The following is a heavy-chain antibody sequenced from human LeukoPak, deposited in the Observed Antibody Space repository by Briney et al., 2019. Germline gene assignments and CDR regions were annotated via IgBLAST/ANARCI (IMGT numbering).Heavy chain of an antibody. J-gene: IGHJ4*02. CDR1: GFTFSSYG. CDR3: TRMAWRSRPFDY. V-gene: IGHV3-7*01. CDR2: IKQDGSEK. D-gene: IGHD2-2*01. Sequence: QPGGSLRLSCAASGFTFSSYGMHWVRQAPGKGLEWVANIKQDGSEKYYVDSVKGRFTISRDNAKNLVHLEMNSLRGEDTAVYYCTRMAWRSRPFDYWGQGTLVTVSS.